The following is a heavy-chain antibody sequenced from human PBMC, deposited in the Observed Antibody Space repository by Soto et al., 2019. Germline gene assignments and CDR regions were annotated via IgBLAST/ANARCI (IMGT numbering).Heavy chain of an antibody. CDR1: GFRFSSYA. D-gene: IGHD3-16*01. Sequence: QVQLVESGGGVVRPGGSLRLSCAASGFRFSSYAMHWVRQAPGKGLEWVAVISYDEHNRYYADSVQGRFTVSRDNSKNVLFLQVNSLRSDDSALYYCARGTFATGRWDRWGRGTLVTVSS. CDR2: ISYDEHNR. V-gene: IGHV3-30-3*01. J-gene: IGHJ5*02. CDR3: ARGTFATGRWDR.